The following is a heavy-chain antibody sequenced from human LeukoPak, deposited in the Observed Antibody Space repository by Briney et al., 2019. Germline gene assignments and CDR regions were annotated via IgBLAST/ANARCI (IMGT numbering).Heavy chain of an antibody. CDR3: ARAPHSPTTQYYYYYYTDV. CDR1: GYTFTSYG. CDR2: ISAYNGNT. V-gene: IGHV1-18*01. D-gene: IGHD5-12*01. Sequence: ASVKVSCKASGYTFTSYGISWVRQAPGQGLEWMGWISAYNGNTNYAQKLQGRVTMTTDTSTSTAYMELRSLRSDDTAVYYCARAPHSPTTQYYYYYYTDVWGKGTTVTVSS. J-gene: IGHJ6*03.